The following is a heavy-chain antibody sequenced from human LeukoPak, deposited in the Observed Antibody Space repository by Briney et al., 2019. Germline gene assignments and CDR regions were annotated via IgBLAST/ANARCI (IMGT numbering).Heavy chain of an antibody. D-gene: IGHD5-12*01. Sequence: SETLSLTCTVSGGSISSYYWSWIRQPAGKGLEWIGRIYTSGSTNYNPSLKSRVTMSVDTSKNQFSLKLSSVTAADTAVYYCARDGGRGVATILGYYYYMDVWGKGTTVTVSS. CDR1: GGSISSYY. J-gene: IGHJ6*03. CDR2: IYTSGST. CDR3: ARDGGRGVATILGYYYYMDV. V-gene: IGHV4-4*07.